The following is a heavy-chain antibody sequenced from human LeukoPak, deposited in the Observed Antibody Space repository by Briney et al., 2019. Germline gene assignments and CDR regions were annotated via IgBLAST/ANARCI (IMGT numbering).Heavy chain of an antibody. CDR2: ISAYNGNT. J-gene: IGHJ4*02. Sequence: ASVKVSCKASGYTFTSYGISWVRQAPGQGLEWMGWISAYNGNTNYAQKLQGRVTTTTDTSTSTAYMELRSLRSDDTAVYYCARDWRLAYCGGDCSDPIDYWGQGTLVTVSS. V-gene: IGHV1-18*01. CDR3: ARDWRLAYCGGDCSDPIDY. D-gene: IGHD2-21*02. CDR1: GYTFTSYG.